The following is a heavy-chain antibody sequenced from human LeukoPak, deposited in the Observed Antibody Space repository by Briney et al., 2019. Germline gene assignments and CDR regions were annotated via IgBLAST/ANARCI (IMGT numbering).Heavy chain of an antibody. D-gene: IGHD3-22*01. Sequence: GGSLRLSCAASGFIVSSNYMTWVRQAPGKGLEWVSVIYKDGRTFYADSVRGRFTISRDNAKKSLYLQMNSLGAEDTAVYYCARSADRSGYFREITLYYFDYWGQGTLVTVSS. CDR3: ARSADRSGYFREITLYYFDY. J-gene: IGHJ4*02. CDR2: IYKDGRT. V-gene: IGHV3-53*01. CDR1: GFIVSSNY.